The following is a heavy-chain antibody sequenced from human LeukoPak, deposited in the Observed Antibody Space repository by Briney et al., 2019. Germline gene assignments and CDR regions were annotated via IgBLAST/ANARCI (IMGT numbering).Heavy chain of an antibody. V-gene: IGHV5-51*01. CDR3: ARQVAYCGGDCYSYPDY. CDR1: GYSFTSYW. D-gene: IGHD2-21*02. Sequence: GESLKISCQGSGYSFTSYWIGWVRQMPGKGLEWMGIIYPGDSDTRYSPSFQGQVTISADKSISTAYLQWSSLKASDTAMYYCARQVAYCGGDCYSYPDYWGQGTLVTVSS. J-gene: IGHJ4*02. CDR2: IYPGDSDT.